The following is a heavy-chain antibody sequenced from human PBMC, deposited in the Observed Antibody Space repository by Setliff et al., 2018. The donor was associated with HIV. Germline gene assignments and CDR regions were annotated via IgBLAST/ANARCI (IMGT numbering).Heavy chain of an antibody. J-gene: IGHJ5*02. V-gene: IGHV4-38-2*02. CDR2: IYHRGNT. CDR1: GYFIRSGYY. Sequence: PSETLSLTCSVSGYFIRSGYYWGWIRQTPGKGLQWLGSIYHRGNTYYNPSLKSRVSISVDTSKNQFSLRLRSLSAADTAVYYCVRHVGKFCSDASYYFVGWFDPWGQGTLVTVSS. D-gene: IGHD3-10*01. CDR3: VRHVGKFCSDASYYFVGWFDP.